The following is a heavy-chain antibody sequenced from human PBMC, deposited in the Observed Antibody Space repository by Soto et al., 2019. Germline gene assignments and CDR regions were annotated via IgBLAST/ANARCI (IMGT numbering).Heavy chain of an antibody. CDR2: ISGSGGST. CDR1: GFTFSSYA. D-gene: IGHD2-2*01. V-gene: IGHV3-23*01. Sequence: PGGSLRLSCAASGFTFSSYAMSWVRQAPGKGLEWVSAISGSGGSTYYADSVKGRFTISRDNSKNTLYLQMNSLRAEDTAVYYCAKERNYCSSTSCYQGFDYWGQGTLVTVSS. CDR3: AKERNYCSSTSCYQGFDY. J-gene: IGHJ4*02.